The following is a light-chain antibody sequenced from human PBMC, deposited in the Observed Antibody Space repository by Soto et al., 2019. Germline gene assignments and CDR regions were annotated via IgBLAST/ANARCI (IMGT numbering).Light chain of an antibody. J-gene: IGKJ1*01. CDR3: QQYGSSPWT. CDR2: GAS. Sequence: EIVMTQSPATLPVSPGERATLSCRASQSVSNNLAWYQHNPGQAPRLLIYGASTRATGIPARFSGSGSGTDFTLTISRLEPEDFAVYHCQQYGSSPWTFGQGTKVDIK. V-gene: IGKV3-15*01. CDR1: QSVSNN.